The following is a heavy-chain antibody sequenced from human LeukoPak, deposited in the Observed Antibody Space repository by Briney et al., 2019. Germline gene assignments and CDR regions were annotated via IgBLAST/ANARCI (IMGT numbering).Heavy chain of an antibody. CDR3: ARDSWDYV. D-gene: IGHD3-16*01. V-gene: IGHV3-53*01. CDR2: IYSGGST. J-gene: IGHJ4*02. CDR1: GFTVSNNY. Sequence: GGSLRLSCAASGFTVSNNYMSWVRQVPGKGLEWVSVIYSGGSTFYADSVKGRFTISRDNSKNTLYLQMNSLRAEDTAVYYCARDSWDYVGGQGTLVTVSS.